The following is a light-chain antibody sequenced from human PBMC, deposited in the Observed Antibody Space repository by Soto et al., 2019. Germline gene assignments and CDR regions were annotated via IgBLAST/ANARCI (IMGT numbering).Light chain of an antibody. CDR1: QSVSNNY. V-gene: IGKV3-20*01. CDR2: GSS. CDR3: QQYGSSPPYT. J-gene: IGKJ2*01. Sequence: EVVLTQSPGTLSLSPGERATLSCRASQSVSNNYLAWYQQKPGQSPKLLIFGSSDRATGIPDRFSGSGSGTDFTLTISSLEHEDVAVYYCQQYGSSPPYTFGQGTKLEIK.